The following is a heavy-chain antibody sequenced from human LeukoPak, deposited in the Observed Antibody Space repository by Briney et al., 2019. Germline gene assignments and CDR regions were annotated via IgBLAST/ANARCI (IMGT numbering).Heavy chain of an antibody. D-gene: IGHD5-24*01. CDR2: INHSGST. V-gene: IGHV4-34*01. Sequence: SETLSLTCAVYGGSFSGYYWSWIRQPPGTGLEWIGEINHSGSTNYNPSLKSRVTISVDTSKNQFSLKLSSVTAADTAVYYCARGLEMATICWFDPWGQGTLVTVSS. CDR3: ARGLEMATICWFDP. J-gene: IGHJ5*02. CDR1: GGSFSGYY.